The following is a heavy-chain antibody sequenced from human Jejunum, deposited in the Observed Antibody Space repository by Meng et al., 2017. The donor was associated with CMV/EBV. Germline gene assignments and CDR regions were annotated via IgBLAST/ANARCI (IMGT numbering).Heavy chain of an antibody. D-gene: IGHD1-26*01. Sequence: SGFAFSTYAMAWVRRAPGKGLEWVSSISAGSDYIYYADSVKGRFTVSRDNAKNSLYLQMNSLRAEDTAVYYCARDLVAATAPNNWGQGTLVTVSS. CDR1: GFAFSTYA. CDR2: ISAGSDYI. CDR3: ARDLVAATAPNN. J-gene: IGHJ4*02. V-gene: IGHV3-21*01.